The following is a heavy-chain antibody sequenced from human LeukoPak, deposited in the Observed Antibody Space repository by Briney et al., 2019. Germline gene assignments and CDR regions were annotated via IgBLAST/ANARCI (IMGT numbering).Heavy chain of an antibody. V-gene: IGHV3-23*01. CDR3: ARDRAYGSGSYYMKNYYYYMDV. CDR1: GFTFSSYA. CDR2: ISGSGGST. D-gene: IGHD3-10*01. Sequence: GGSLRLSCAASGFTFSSYAMSWVRQAPGKGLEWVSAISGSGGSTYYADSVKGRFTISRDNAKNSLYLQMNSLRAEDTAVYYCARDRAYGSGSYYMKNYYYYMDVWGKGTTVTISS. J-gene: IGHJ6*03.